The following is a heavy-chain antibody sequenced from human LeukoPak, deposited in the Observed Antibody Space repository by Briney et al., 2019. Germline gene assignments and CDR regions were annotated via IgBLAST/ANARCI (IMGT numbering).Heavy chain of an antibody. CDR1: GYTFTGYY. CDR3: ARSGAAAGPYFDY. CDR2: IIPIFGTA. D-gene: IGHD6-13*01. J-gene: IGHJ4*02. Sequence: ASVKVSCKASGYTFTGYYMHWVRQAPGQGLEWMGRIIPIFGTANYAQKFQGRVTITTDESTSTAYMELSSLRSEDTAVYYCARSGAAAGPYFDYWGQGTLVTVSS. V-gene: IGHV1-69*05.